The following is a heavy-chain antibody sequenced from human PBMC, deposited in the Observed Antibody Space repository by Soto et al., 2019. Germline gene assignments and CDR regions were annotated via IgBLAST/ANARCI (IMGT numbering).Heavy chain of an antibody. Sequence: QVQLQESGPGLVKPSETLSLTCTVSGGSISTYYWSWIRQPPGKGLEWIGYIYYSGSTNYNPSLKGRVTISIDTSKNRFSLNLTSGTAADTAVYYCARGAAGSSTFDQWGQGTLVTVSS. CDR3: ARGAAGSSTFDQ. CDR1: GGSISTYY. CDR2: IYYSGST. J-gene: IGHJ4*02. V-gene: IGHV4-59*08. D-gene: IGHD6-19*01.